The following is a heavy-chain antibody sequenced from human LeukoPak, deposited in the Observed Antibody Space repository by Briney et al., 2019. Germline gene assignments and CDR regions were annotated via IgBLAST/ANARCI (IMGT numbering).Heavy chain of an antibody. J-gene: IGHJ6*03. V-gene: IGHV3-43D*03. D-gene: IGHD5-18*01. CDR1: GFTFDDYA. CDR2: ISWDGGST. Sequence: GSLRLSSAASGFTFDDYAMHWVRRAPGKGLEWVSLISWDGGSTYYADSVKGRFTISRDNSKNSLYLQMNSLRAEDTALYYCAKDGGVDTAMVRRDYYYYYYMDVWGKGTTVTVSS. CDR3: AKDGGVDTAMVRRDYYYYYYMDV.